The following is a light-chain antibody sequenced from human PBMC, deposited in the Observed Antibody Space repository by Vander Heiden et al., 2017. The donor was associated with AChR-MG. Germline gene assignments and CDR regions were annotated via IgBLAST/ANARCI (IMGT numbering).Light chain of an antibody. CDR1: NSNIGMNA. J-gene: IGLJ3*02. V-gene: IGLV1-44*01. CDR2: NFD. Sequence: HSVLTQPHSASGTPGQRITISCSGSNSNIGMNAVNWYQHLPGPAPTFLIMNFDQRPSGGPDRFSGSKSGTSTSLAISELQSEDEADYFCASWDDSLNVWVFGGGTKLTVL. CDR3: ASWDDSLNVWV.